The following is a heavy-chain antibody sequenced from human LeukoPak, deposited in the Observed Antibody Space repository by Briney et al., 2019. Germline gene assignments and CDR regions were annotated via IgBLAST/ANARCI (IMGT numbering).Heavy chain of an antibody. CDR2: IYTSGST. V-gene: IGHV4-4*07. CDR3: AREIGYCSGGSCDQYNWFDP. Sequence: PSETLSLTCTVSGGSISSYYWSWIRQPAGKGLEWIGRIYTSGSTNYNPSLKSRVTISVDTSKNQFSLKLSSVTAADTAVYYCAREIGYCSGGSCDQYNWFDPWGQGTLVTVSS. D-gene: IGHD2-15*01. CDR1: GGSISSYY. J-gene: IGHJ5*02.